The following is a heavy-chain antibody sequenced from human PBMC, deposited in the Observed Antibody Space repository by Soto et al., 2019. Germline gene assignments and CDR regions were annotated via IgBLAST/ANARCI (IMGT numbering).Heavy chain of an antibody. V-gene: IGHV1-2*04. CDR2: INPNSGGT. CDR3: ARSVFWSGWYSYYGMDV. CDR1: GYTFTGYY. J-gene: IGHJ6*02. D-gene: IGHD3-3*01. Sequence: QVQLVQSGAEVKKPGASVKVSCKASGYTFTGYYMHWVRQAPGQGLEWMGWINPNSGGTNYAQKFKGWVTMTRDTSISTAYMELSRLRSDDTAVYYCARSVFWSGWYSYYGMDVWGQGTTVTVSS.